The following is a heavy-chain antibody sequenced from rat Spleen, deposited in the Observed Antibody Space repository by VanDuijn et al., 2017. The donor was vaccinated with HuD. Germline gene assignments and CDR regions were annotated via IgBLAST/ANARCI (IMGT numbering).Heavy chain of an antibody. CDR3: ARHEADYTSYFDF. CDR1: GFTFNNYW. CDR2: ISYDGDYT. J-gene: IGHJ2*01. Sequence: EVQLVESGGGLVQPGRSLKLSCAASGFTFNNYWMTWIRQAPGKGLEWVASISYDGDYTYYRDSVKGRFTISRDNAKNTQYLQMDSLRSEDTATYYCARHEADYTSYFDFWGQGVMVTVSS. V-gene: IGHV5S13*01. D-gene: IGHD1-1*01.